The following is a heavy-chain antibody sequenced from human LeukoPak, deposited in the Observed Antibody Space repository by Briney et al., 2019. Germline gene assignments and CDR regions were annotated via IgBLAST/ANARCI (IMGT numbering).Heavy chain of an antibody. CDR1: GGSISSSSYY. CDR2: IYYSGST. Sequence: SETLSLTCTVSGGSISSSSYYWGWIRQPPGKGLEWIGSIYYSGSTYYNPSLKSRVTISVDTSKNQFSLKLSSVTAADTAVYYCARGDLSGYSSSSENYFDYWGQGTLVTVSS. V-gene: IGHV4-39*07. D-gene: IGHD6-6*01. CDR3: ARGDLSGYSSSSENYFDY. J-gene: IGHJ4*02.